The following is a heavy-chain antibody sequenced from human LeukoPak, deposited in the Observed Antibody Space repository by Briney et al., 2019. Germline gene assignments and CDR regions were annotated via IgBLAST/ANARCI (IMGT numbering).Heavy chain of an antibody. J-gene: IGHJ4*02. D-gene: IGHD3-22*01. V-gene: IGHV3-21*01. CDR3: ARAAVKGAMIVVVHLDY. CDR1: GFTLSSYW. Sequence: PGGSLRLSCAASGFTLSSYWMHWVRQAPGKGLEWVSSISSSSSYIYYADSVKGRFTISRDNAKNSLYLQMNSLRAEDTAVYYCARAAVKGAMIVVVHLDYWGQGTLVTVSS. CDR2: ISSSSSYI.